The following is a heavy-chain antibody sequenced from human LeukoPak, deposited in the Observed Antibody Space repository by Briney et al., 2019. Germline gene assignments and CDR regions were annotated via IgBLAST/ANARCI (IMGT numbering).Heavy chain of an antibody. J-gene: IGHJ4*02. CDR1: GGSLSSGGYY. D-gene: IGHD3-10*01. CDR2: IYHSGST. CDR3: ARGGWFGESFDY. Sequence: SETLSLTCPVSGGSLSSGGYYWSWIRQPPGKGLEWIGYIYHSGSTYYNPSLKSRVTISVDRSKNQFSLKLSSVTAADTAVYYCARGGWFGESFDYWGQGALVTVSS. V-gene: IGHV4-30-2*01.